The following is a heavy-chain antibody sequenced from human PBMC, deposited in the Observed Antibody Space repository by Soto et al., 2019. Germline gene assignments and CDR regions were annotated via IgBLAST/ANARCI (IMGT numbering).Heavy chain of an antibody. V-gene: IGHV1-69*08. J-gene: IGHJ4*02. D-gene: IGHD6-19*01. CDR2: IIPILGIA. CDR3: ARDQAVAGSSYFDY. Sequence: QVQLVQSGAEVKKPGSSVKVSCKASGGTFSSYTISWVRQAPGQGLEWMGRIIPILGIANYAQKLQGRVTSTADKSTSTAYMELSSLRSEDTAVYYCARDQAVAGSSYFDYWGQGTLVTVSS. CDR1: GGTFSSYT.